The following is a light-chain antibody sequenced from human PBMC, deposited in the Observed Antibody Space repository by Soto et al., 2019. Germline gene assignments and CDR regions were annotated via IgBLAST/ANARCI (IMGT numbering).Light chain of an antibody. Sequence: QSVLTQPPSVSGAPGQRVTISCTGTSSNIGAGYDVHWYRQLPGTAPKLLIYGNNNRPSGVPGRFSGSKSGTSASLAISGLQAEDEADYYCQSFDISRSGRVFGGGTKVTVL. CDR3: QSFDISRSGRV. CDR2: GNN. CDR1: SSNIGAGYD. V-gene: IGLV1-40*01. J-gene: IGLJ3*02.